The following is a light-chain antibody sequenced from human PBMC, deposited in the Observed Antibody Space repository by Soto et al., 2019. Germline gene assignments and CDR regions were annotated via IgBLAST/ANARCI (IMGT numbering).Light chain of an antibody. CDR3: SSYADSNNYG. CDR1: SSDVGGYNF. J-gene: IGLJ1*01. CDR2: EVT. V-gene: IGLV2-8*01. Sequence: QSALTQPPSASGSPGQSVTISCTGTSSDVGGYNFVSWYQQHPGKAPKLMIYEVTKRPSGVPDRFSGSKSGNTASLTVSGLQAEDEADYYCSSYADSNNYGFGTGTKVTVL.